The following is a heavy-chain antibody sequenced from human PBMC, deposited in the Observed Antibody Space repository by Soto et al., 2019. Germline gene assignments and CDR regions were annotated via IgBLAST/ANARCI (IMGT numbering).Heavy chain of an antibody. D-gene: IGHD5-12*01. CDR2: ISYDGSNK. CDR3: AKEVGEWLLTGLGLGY. V-gene: IGHV3-30*18. CDR1: GFTFSSYG. Sequence: QVQLVESGGGVVQPGRSLRLSCAASGFTFSSYGMHWVRQAPGKGLEWVAVISYDGSNKYYADSVKGRFTISRDNSKNTLYLQMNSLRAEDTAVYYCAKEVGEWLLTGLGLGYWGQGTLVTVSS. J-gene: IGHJ4*02.